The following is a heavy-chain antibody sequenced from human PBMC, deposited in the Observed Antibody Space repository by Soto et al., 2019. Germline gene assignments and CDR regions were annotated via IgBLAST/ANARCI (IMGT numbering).Heavy chain of an antibody. CDR2: IIPLYGTV. D-gene: IGHD3-10*01. CDR1: GGTFNSYG. Sequence: QAHLAQSGAEVKRPGSSVTVSCKASGGTFNSYGISWVRQAPGQGLDWMGVIIPLYGTVNYAQKFQGRVSITADKSTSTAYMDLNSLRSDDTAVYYCARVRVIRGVIPSHFGLWRQGTLVTVSS. V-gene: IGHV1-69*06. J-gene: IGHJ4*02. CDR3: ARVRVIRGVIPSHFGL.